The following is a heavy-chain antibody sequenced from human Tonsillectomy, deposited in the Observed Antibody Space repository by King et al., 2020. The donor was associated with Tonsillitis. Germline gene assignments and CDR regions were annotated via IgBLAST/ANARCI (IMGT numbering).Heavy chain of an antibody. D-gene: IGHD3-10*01. CDR1: GVTFSGSA. CDR2: IRSKANSYAT. V-gene: IGHV3-73*01. CDR3: TRPGGSGTRWAFDI. J-gene: IGHJ3*02. Sequence: VQLVESGGGLVQPGGSLKLSCAASGVTFSGSAMHWVRQASGKGLEWVGRIRSKANSYATVYAASVKGRFTISRDGSKNTAYLQMNSLKTEDTAVYYCTRPGGSGTRWAFDIWGQGTMVTVSS.